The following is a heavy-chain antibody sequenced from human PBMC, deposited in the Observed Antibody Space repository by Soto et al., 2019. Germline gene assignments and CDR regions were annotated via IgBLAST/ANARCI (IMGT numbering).Heavy chain of an antibody. J-gene: IGHJ6*03. D-gene: IGHD5-12*01. CDR2: IRSKANSYAT. CDR3: TRHAGGYSGYDRQYYYYYMDV. CDR1: GFTFSGSA. Sequence: EVQLVESGGGLVQPGGSLKLSCAASGFTFSGSAMHWVRQASGKGLEWVGRIRSKANSYATAYAASVKGRFTISRDDSKNTAYLQMNSLKTEDTAVYYCTRHAGGYSGYDRQYYYYYMDVWGKGPRSPSP. V-gene: IGHV3-73*01.